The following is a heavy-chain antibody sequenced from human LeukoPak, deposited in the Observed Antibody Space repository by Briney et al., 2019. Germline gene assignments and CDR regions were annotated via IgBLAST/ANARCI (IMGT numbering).Heavy chain of an antibody. CDR2: IWYDGSNK. CDR1: GFTFSSYA. Sequence: GRSLRLSCAASGFTFSSYAMHWVRQAPGKGLEWVAVIWYDGSNKYYADSVKGRFTISRDNSKNTLYLQMNSLRAEDTAVYYCYSMIVVEIRVINDYWGQGTLVTVSS. J-gene: IGHJ4*02. CDR3: YSMIVVEIRVINDY. D-gene: IGHD3-22*01. V-gene: IGHV3-33*08.